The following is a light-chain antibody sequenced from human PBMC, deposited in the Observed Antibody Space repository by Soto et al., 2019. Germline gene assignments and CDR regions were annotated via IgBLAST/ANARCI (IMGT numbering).Light chain of an antibody. Sequence: QSVLTQPPSASGSPGQSVTISCTGTSSDVGGYNFVSWYQHHPGKAPKLIIYEVSKRPSGVPDRFSGSKSGNTASLTVSGLQAEDEAHYHCSSYAGSNNMVFGGGTQLTVL. CDR1: SSDVGGYNF. J-gene: IGLJ2*01. V-gene: IGLV2-8*01. CDR2: EVS. CDR3: SSYAGSNNMV.